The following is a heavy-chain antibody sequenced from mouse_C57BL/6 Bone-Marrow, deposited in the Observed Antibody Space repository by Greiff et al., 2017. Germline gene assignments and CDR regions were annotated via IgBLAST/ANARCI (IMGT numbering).Heavy chain of an antibody. CDR1: GYTFTSYW. J-gene: IGHJ2*01. CDR3: ARMTTVVATFDY. Sequence: VKLQQPGAELVMPGASVKLSCKASGYTFTSYWMHWVKQRPGQGLEWIGEIDPSDSYTNYNQKFKGKSTLTVDKSSSTAYMQLSSLTSEDSAVYYCARMTTVVATFDYWGQGTTLTVSS. D-gene: IGHD1-1*01. CDR2: IDPSDSYT. V-gene: IGHV1-69*01.